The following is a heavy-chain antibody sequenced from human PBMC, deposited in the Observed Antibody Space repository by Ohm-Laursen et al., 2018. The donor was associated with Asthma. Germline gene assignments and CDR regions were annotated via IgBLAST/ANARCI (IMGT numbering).Heavy chain of an antibody. D-gene: IGHD5-18*01. CDR2: ISAYNGNT. CDR3: ARGIQLWSLFDY. J-gene: IGHJ4*02. Sequence: ASVKVSCKSSGGTFSNYVIGWVRQAPGQGLEWMGWISAYNGNTNYAQKLQGRVTMTTDTSTSTAYMELRSLRSDDTAVYYCARGIQLWSLFDYWGQGTLVTVSS. V-gene: IGHV1-18*01. CDR1: GGTFSNYV.